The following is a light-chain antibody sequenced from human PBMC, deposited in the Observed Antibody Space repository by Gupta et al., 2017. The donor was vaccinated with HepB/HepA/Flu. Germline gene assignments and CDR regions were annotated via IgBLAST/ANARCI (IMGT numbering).Light chain of an antibody. Sequence: EILFNQSPATLSLSPGERATLSCRASQSVSSYLAWYQQKPGQAPRLLIYDASNRATGIPARFSGSGSGTDFTLTISSLEPEDFAVYYCQQRSNWPPGTFGGGTKVEIK. CDR1: QSVSSY. CDR2: DAS. CDR3: QQRSNWPPGT. J-gene: IGKJ4*01. V-gene: IGKV3-11*01.